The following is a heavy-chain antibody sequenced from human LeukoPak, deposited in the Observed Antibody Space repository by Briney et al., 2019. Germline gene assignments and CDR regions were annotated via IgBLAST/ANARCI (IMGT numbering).Heavy chain of an antibody. CDR1: GFTFSRYW. D-gene: IGHD1-26*01. J-gene: IGHJ4*02. CDR3: ASGSYPEWLDY. V-gene: IGHV3-7*01. CDR2: IKQEGREK. Sequence: GGSLRLSCAASGFTFSRYWMSWGRQAPGKGREGVANIKQEGREKYYVDSVRGRFTISRDNAKNSLYLQMNSLRAEDTAVYYCASGSYPEWLDYWGQGTLVTVSS.